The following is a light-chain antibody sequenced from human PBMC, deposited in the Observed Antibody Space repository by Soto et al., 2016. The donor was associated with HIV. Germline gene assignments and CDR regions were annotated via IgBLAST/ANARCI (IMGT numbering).Light chain of an antibody. J-gene: IGKJ2*01. CDR3: LQDYDRPYT. CDR1: QGISDR. CDR2: SAS. V-gene: IGKV1-12*01. Sequence: DIQMTQSPSSVSASVGDRVTITCRASQGISDRLGWYQQKPGKDPKLLIYSASSLFSGVPSRFSGSGSGTDFTLTISSLQPEDSASYFCLQDYDRPYTFGQGTKLEIK.